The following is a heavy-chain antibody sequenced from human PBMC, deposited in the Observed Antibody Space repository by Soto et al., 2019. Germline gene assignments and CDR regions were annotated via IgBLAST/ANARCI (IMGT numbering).Heavy chain of an antibody. J-gene: IGHJ3*02. CDR1: GFSFSTSGAG. CDR3: ANRRGASTTGGAFDI. V-gene: IGHV2-5*01. D-gene: IGHD1-1*01. CDR2: IFWNDDK. Sequence: ITVKESGPTLVTPTQTLTLTCTFSGFSFSTSGAGVGWIRQPPGKALEWLALIFWNDDKRYTPSRNSRLTITNDTSKNQVVLTMSNLDPVDTATYFCANRRGASTTGGAFDIWGLGTKVTVSS.